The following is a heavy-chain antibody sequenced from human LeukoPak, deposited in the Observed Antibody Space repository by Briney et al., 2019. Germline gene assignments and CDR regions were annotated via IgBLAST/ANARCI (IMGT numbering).Heavy chain of an antibody. CDR3: ARIIVGATTSAYDI. CDR1: GYTFTGYY. J-gene: IGHJ3*02. D-gene: IGHD1-26*01. CDR2: INPNSGGT. Sequence: GASVKVSCKASGYTFTGYYVHWVRQAPGQGREWMGWINPNSGGTNYAQKFQGRVTMTRDTSISTAYMELSRLRSDDTAVYYCARIIVGATTSAYDIWGKGTVLTVSS. V-gene: IGHV1-2*02.